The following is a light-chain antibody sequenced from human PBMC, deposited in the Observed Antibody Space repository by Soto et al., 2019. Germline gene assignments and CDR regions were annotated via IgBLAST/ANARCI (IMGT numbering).Light chain of an antibody. CDR2: GAS. Sequence: EIVMTQSPATLSVSPGERATLSCRASQSVSSNLAWYQQKPAQAPRLLIYGASTRATGITARFRGSGSGTEFTLTISSLQSEDVAVDYCHHDNNWPSWTFGQGTKVEIK. CDR1: QSVSSN. V-gene: IGKV3-15*01. CDR3: HHDNNWPSWT. J-gene: IGKJ1*01.